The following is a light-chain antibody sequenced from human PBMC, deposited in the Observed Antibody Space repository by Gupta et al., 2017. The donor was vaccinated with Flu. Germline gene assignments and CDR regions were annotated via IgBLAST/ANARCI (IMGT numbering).Light chain of an antibody. CDR1: KLGDKY. V-gene: IGLV3-1*01. CDR2: QED. Sequence: SYELIQPLSVSVPPGQPATLTCLGDKLGDKYARWYQQKQGRSHVVVIYQEDKRPSGIPGRFSGSKSGTTATLTISGTQAMDEADYYCQAWDSNTDVIFGGGNKLTVL. CDR3: QAWDSNTDVI. J-gene: IGLJ2*01.